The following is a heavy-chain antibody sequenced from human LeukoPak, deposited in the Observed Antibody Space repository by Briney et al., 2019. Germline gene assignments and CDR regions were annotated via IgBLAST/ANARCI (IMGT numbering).Heavy chain of an antibody. CDR2: INDESYRA. CDR3: ARARGLGIGAHFDY. CDR1: GFNFGGYY. D-gene: IGHD4-17*01. Sequence: GVSLRLSCIASGFNFGGYYMGWIRQAPGKGLVWVSGINDESYRAVYGDSVKGRFTISRDNAKTSLYLQMDNRGVEDTAVYYCARARGLGIGAHFDYWGQGTLVTVSS. J-gene: IGHJ4*02. V-gene: IGHV3-11*05.